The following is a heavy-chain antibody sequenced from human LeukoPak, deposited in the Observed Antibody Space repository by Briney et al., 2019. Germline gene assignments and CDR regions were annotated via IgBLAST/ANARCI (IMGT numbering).Heavy chain of an antibody. V-gene: IGHV4-34*01. Sequence: PSETLSLTCAVYGGSFSGYYWSWIRQPPGKGLEWIGEINHSGSTNYNPSLKSRVTISVDTSKNQFSLKLSSVTAADTAVYYCARQGYDFWSGYYYFDYWGQGTLDTVSS. CDR3: ARQGYDFWSGYYYFDY. CDR2: INHSGST. J-gene: IGHJ4*02. CDR1: GGSFSGYY. D-gene: IGHD3-3*01.